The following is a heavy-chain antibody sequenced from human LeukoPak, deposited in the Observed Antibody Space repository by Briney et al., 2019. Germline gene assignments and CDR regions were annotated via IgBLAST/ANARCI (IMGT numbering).Heavy chain of an antibody. CDR2: ISSSGTTM. J-gene: IGHJ4*02. Sequence: PGGSLRLSCAASGFTFSDYYMSWIRQTPGKGLEWVSYISSSGTTMEYADSVKGRFTISRDNAKDSLYLQMNSLGAEDTAGYYCAKGHTYGMIWGQGTLVTVSS. V-gene: IGHV3-11*01. D-gene: IGHD5-18*01. CDR3: AKGHTYGMI. CDR1: GFTFSDYY.